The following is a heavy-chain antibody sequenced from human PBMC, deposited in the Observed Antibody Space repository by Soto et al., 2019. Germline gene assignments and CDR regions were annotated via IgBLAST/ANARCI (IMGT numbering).Heavy chain of an antibody. Sequence: QVQLVQSGAEVKKPGSSVKVSCKASGGTFSSYAISWVRQAPGQGLKWMGGIIPNFGTANYAQKFQGRVTITADESTSTAYMELSSLRSEDTAVYYCAIYDSSGYLDRFDYWGQGTLVTVSS. D-gene: IGHD3-22*01. V-gene: IGHV1-69*01. J-gene: IGHJ4*02. CDR3: AIYDSSGYLDRFDY. CDR1: GGTFSSYA. CDR2: IIPNFGTA.